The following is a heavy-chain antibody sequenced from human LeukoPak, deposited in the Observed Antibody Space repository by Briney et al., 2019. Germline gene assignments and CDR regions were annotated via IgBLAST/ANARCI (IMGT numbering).Heavy chain of an antibody. CDR3: AGLNNWNYANDY. CDR2: IYTSGST. V-gene: IGHV4-4*09. D-gene: IGHD1-7*01. CDR1: GGSISSYY. Sequence: SETLSLTCTVSGGSISSYYWSWIRQPPGKGLEWIGYIYTSGSTNYNPSLKSRVTISVDTSKNQFSLKLSSVTAADTAVYYCAGLNNWNYANDYWGQGTLVTVSS. J-gene: IGHJ4*02.